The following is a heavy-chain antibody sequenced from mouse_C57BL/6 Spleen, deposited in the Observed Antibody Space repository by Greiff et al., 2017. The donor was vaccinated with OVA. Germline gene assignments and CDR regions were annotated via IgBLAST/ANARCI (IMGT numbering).Heavy chain of an antibody. J-gene: IGHJ4*01. V-gene: IGHV5-17*01. Sequence: EVMLVESGGGLVKPGGSLKLSCAASGFTFSDYGMHWVRQAPEKGLEWVAYISSGSSTIYYADTVKGRFNISRDNAKNTLFLQMTSLRSEDTARYYCARPPWGDYWGQGTSVTVSS. CDR3: ARPPWGDY. CDR1: GFTFSDYG. CDR2: ISSGSSTI.